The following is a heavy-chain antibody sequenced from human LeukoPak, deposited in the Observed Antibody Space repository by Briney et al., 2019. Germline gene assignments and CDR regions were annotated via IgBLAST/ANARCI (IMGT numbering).Heavy chain of an antibody. CDR1: GFTFSSYS. Sequence: GSLRLSCAASGFTFSSYSMNWVRQPPGKGLEWIGNIYYSGITYYNPSLKSRVTISLDTSKNQFSLKLTSVTAADTAVYFCARELLGYCSGSSCSTYDYWGQGILVTVSS. J-gene: IGHJ4*02. V-gene: IGHV4-59*12. D-gene: IGHD2-15*01. CDR2: IYYSGIT. CDR3: ARELLGYCSGSSCSTYDY.